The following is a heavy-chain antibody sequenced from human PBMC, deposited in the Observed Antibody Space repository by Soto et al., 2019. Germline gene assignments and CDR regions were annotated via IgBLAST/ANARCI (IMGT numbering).Heavy chain of an antibody. J-gene: IGHJ6*02. D-gene: IGHD1-26*01. CDR2: IIPIFGTA. CDR1: GYTFPGCY. V-gene: IGHV1-69*13. CDR3: ASAGAYYYYGMDV. Sequence: SLQVSCQASGYTFPGCYMQWVRQAPGQGLEWMGGIIPIFGTANYAQKFQGRVTITADESTSTAYMELSSLRSEDTAVYYCASAGAYYYYGMDVWGQGTTVTVAS.